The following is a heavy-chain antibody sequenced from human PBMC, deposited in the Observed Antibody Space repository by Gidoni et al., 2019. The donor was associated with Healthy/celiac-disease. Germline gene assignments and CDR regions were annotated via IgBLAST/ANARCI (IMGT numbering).Heavy chain of an antibody. J-gene: IGHJ2*01. CDR1: GGSISSYC. CDR2: TYDSGRT. CDR3: ARRLGLIAAAGSYWYFDV. D-gene: IGHD6-13*01. Sequence: VHMQASGPGLVKPSETLSLSCTVPGGSISSYCWSWLRQPPGKGLEWIVYTYDSGRTNYNPSLKSRVTIAVDTSKNQFSLKLSAVTAADTAVYYCARRLGLIAAAGSYWYFDVWGRGTLVTVSS. V-gene: IGHV4-59*08.